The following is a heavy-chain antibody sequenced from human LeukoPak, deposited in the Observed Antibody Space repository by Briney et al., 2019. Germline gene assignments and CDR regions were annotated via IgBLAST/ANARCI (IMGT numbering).Heavy chain of an antibody. V-gene: IGHV3-30*18. Sequence: GGSLRLSCAASGFTFSSYGMHWVRQAPGKGLEWVAVISYDGSNKYYADSVKGRFTISRDNSKNTLYLQMNSLRAEDTAVYYCAKDQYSSGWYYYYYYCGMDVWGQGTTVTVSS. D-gene: IGHD6-19*01. CDR1: GFTFSSYG. CDR3: AKDQYSSGWYYYYYYCGMDV. CDR2: ISYDGSNK. J-gene: IGHJ6*02.